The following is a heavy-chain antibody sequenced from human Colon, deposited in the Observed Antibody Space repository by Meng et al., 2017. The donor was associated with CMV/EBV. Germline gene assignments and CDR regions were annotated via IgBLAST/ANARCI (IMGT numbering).Heavy chain of an antibody. CDR2: ISGSGDKF. J-gene: IGHJ4*02. CDR1: GFTFRSYA. V-gene: IGHV3-23*01. Sequence: GESLKISCAASGFTFRSYAMSWVRQVPGKGLEWVADISGSGDKFHFADFVKGRFTISRDNSKNTLYLQMNSLRAEDTAVYYCAKEYEFEDSSDHFDHWGQGTLVTDSS. CDR3: AKEYEFEDSSDHFDH. D-gene: IGHD3-22*01.